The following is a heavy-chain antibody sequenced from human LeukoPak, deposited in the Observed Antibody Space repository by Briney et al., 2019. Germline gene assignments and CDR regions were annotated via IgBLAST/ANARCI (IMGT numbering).Heavy chain of an antibody. CDR1: GFTFGSYG. Sequence: TGGSLRLSCAASGFTFGSYGMSWVRQAPGKGLEWVSFITPNADRASYADSVKGRFTISRDNPRNTLYMQMNSLRDEDTAVYYCAIMRGYYDGSGYWVQWGQGTLVTVSS. D-gene: IGHD3-22*01. V-gene: IGHV3-23*01. CDR3: AIMRGYYDGSGYWVQ. CDR2: ITPNADRA. J-gene: IGHJ1*01.